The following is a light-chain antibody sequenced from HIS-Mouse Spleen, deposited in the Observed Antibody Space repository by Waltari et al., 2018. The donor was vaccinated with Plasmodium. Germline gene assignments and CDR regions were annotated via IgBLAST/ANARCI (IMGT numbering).Light chain of an antibody. J-gene: IGLJ2*01. CDR3: QTWGTDVV. Sequence: QLVLTQSPSASASLGASVTLPCTLSIGHSSYAIAWHQKQPEKVPRYLMKLNSDGSHSKGDGIPDRFSGSSSGAERYLTISSLQSEDEADYYCQTWGTDVVFGGGTKLTVL. CDR2: LNSDGSH. V-gene: IGLV4-69*01. CDR1: IGHSSYA.